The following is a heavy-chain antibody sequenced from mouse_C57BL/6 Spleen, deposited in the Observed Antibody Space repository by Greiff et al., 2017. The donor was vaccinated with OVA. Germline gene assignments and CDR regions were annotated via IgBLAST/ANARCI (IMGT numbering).Heavy chain of an antibody. Sequence: VQLQQPGAELVKPGASVKMSCKASGYTFTSYWITWVKQRPGQGLEWIGDIYPGSGSTNYNAKFKSKATLTVDTSSSTAYMQLSSLTSEDSAVYYCARPHDGYYVDWYVDVWGTGTTVTVSS. CDR2: IYPGSGST. D-gene: IGHD2-3*01. J-gene: IGHJ1*03. V-gene: IGHV1-55*01. CDR1: GYTFTSYW. CDR3: ARPHDGYYVDWYVDV.